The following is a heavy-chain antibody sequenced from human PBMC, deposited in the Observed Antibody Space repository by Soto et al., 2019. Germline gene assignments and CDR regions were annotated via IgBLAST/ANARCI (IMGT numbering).Heavy chain of an antibody. CDR1: GDSMSTYY. V-gene: IGHV4-59*01. CDR3: ARVTTLVTGFDY. Sequence: SETLSLTCTASGDSMSTYYWDWIRQPPGKGLEWIGYIYSTGSTNYSPSLKSRVTISVDTSKNQFSLKLSSVTAADTAVYYCARVTTLVTGFDYWGQGTLVTVSS. CDR2: IYSTGST. J-gene: IGHJ4*02. D-gene: IGHD1-1*01.